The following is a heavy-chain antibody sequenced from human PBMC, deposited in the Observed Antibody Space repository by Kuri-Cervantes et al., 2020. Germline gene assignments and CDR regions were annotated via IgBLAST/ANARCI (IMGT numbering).Heavy chain of an antibody. CDR2: IYFGDTT. V-gene: IGHV3-53*01. CDR1: GFTVSSHY. J-gene: IGHJ3*02. Sequence: LSLSCAASGFTVSSHYMSWVRQAPGKGLEWVSIIYFGDTTYYADSVKGRFTISRDNSKNTLYLQMNSLRAEDTAVYYCARERRASSSLPYDAFDIWGQGTMVTVSS. CDR3: ARERRASSSLPYDAFDI. D-gene: IGHD6-13*01.